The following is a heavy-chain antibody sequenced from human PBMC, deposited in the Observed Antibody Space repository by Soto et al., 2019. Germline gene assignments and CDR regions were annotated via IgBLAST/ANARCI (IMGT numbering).Heavy chain of an antibody. D-gene: IGHD5-18*01. J-gene: IGHJ6*02. CDR1: GGSISSGDYY. CDR3: AREGARDVDTAMANPYYYYYGMDV. CDR2: IYYSGST. V-gene: IGHV4-30-4*01. Sequence: SETLSLTCTVSGGSISSGDYYWSWIRQPPGKGLEWIGYIYYSGSTYYNPSLKSRVTISVDTSKNQFSLKLSSVTAADTAVYYCAREGARDVDTAMANPYYYYYGMDVCGQATTVT.